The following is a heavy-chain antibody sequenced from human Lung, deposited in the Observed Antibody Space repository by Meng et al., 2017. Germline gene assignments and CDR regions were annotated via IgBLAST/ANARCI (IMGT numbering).Heavy chain of an antibody. CDR3: ARGPTTMAHDFDY. D-gene: IGHD4-11*01. J-gene: IGHJ4*02. CDR2: INHSGST. V-gene: IGHV4-34*01. CDR1: GGSFSDYY. Sequence: VPRTRWSAGRLKPTVTLSVPCVVSGGSFSDYYWSWIRQPPGKGLEWIGEINHSGSTNYNPSLESRATISVDTSQNNLSLKLSSVTAADSAVYYCARGPTTMAHDFDYWGQGTLVTVSS.